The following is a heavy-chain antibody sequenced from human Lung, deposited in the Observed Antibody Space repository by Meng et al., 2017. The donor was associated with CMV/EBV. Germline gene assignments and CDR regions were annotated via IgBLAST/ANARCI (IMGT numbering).Heavy chain of an antibody. CDR2: LDDSGST. D-gene: IGHD1-26*01. Sequence: GPGPGRAQPARAPSLRCGCSVVSLCSNIRWPWVPHPPGGVLWWIEELDDSGSTNYNPSLNSRISISLDKSKNHFSLKVNSVTAADTAVYYCARGKQDAWELLAYWGQGALVTVSS. V-gene: IGHV4-4*02. CDR3: ARGKQDAWELLAY. J-gene: IGHJ4*02. CDR1: VVSLCSNIR.